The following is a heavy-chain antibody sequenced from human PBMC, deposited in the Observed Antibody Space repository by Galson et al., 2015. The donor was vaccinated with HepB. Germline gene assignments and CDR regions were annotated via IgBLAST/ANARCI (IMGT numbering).Heavy chain of an antibody. D-gene: IGHD3-3*01. CDR1: GYTFTSYD. V-gene: IGHV1-8*01. Sequence: SVKVSCKASGYTFTSYDINWVRQATGQGLEWMGWMNPNSGNTGYAQKFQGRVTMTRNTSISTAYMELSSLRSEDTAVYYCARGKGREWLLPYYYYYMDVWGKGTTVTASS. CDR3: ARGKGREWLLPYYYYYMDV. CDR2: MNPNSGNT. J-gene: IGHJ6*03.